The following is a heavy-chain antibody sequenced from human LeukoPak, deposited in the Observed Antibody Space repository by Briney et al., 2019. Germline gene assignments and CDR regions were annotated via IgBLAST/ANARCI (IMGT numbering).Heavy chain of an antibody. Sequence: PGGSLTLSCAASGYTFSTYEMYWVRHAPGQGLEWVSYISGSGTTIYYANPVKGRFTISRDNAKKSLYLQMNSLRAEDTAVYYCARVVRDGYNRIDYWGQGTLVTVSS. CDR1: GYTFSTYE. CDR3: ARVVRDGYNRIDY. J-gene: IGHJ4*02. CDR2: ISGSGTTI. D-gene: IGHD5-24*01. V-gene: IGHV3-48*03.